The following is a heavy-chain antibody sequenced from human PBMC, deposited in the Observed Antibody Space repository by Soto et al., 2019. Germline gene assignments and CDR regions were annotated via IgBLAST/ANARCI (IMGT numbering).Heavy chain of an antibody. CDR1: GFTFSSHA. CDR3: ARYHTGFLGY. J-gene: IGHJ4*02. V-gene: IGHV3-30-3*01. CDR2: ISYDGSNK. D-gene: IGHD2-2*01. Sequence: QVQLVESGGGVVQPGRSLRLSCAASGFTFSSHAMHWVRQAPGKGLEWVAVISYDGSNKYYADSVKGRFTISRDNSKNTLYLQMNSLRAEDTAVYYCARYHTGFLGYWGQGTLVTVSS.